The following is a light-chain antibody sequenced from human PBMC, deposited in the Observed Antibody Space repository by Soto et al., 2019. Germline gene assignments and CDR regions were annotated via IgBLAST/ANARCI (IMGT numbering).Light chain of an antibody. CDR1: SSDVGSHNL. J-gene: IGLJ1*01. V-gene: IGLV2-23*01. CDR3: CSNAAGSTYL. Sequence: QSVLTQPASVSGSPGQSITISCTGTSSDVGSHNLVSWYQQYPGKAPKLIIFEASKRPPGVSNRFSGSKSGSTASLTISGLQDEGEADYYCCSNAAGSTYLFGTGTKVTVL. CDR2: EAS.